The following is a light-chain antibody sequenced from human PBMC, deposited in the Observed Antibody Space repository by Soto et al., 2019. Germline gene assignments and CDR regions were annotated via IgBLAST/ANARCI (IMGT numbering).Light chain of an antibody. Sequence: QSVLTQPPSASGTPGQRVTISCSGSNSNIGKNYVYWYRQLPGTAPKLLIYRNNQRPSGVPDRFSGSKSGTSASLAISGLRSEDEAYYYCAAWDDSLSGHELFGGGTQLTVL. CDR2: RNN. V-gene: IGLV1-47*01. CDR1: NSNIGKNY. CDR3: AAWDDSLSGHEL. J-gene: IGLJ2*01.